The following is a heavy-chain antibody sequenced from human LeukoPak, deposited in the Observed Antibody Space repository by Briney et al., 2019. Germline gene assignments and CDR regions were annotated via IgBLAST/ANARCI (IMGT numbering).Heavy chain of an antibody. CDR1: GGTFSSYA. D-gene: IGHD6-19*01. CDR3: ARDKGYSSGWFREFDY. CDR2: IILIFGTA. Sequence: SVKVSCKASGGTFSSYAISWVRQAPGQGLEWMGGIILIFGTANYAQKFQGRVTITTDESTSTAYMELSSLRSEDTAVYYCARDKGYSSGWFREFDYWGQGTLVTVSS. V-gene: IGHV1-69*05. J-gene: IGHJ4*02.